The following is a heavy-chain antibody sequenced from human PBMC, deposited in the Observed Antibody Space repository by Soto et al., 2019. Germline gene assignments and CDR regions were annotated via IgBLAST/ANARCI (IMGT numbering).Heavy chain of an antibody. Sequence: PGGTLSLSCAASGFTFSNYTMNWVGQAPGKGLEWVSAIRYGGVTTDYPESVKGRFTISRDNSKNRLYPQMSSLTAEDTAVHFCARHQKDVCYCGGSCYFYYGMDVGGQATTVHVSS. CDR1: GFTFSNYT. D-gene: IGHD2-21*01. CDR3: ARHQKDVCYCGGSCYFYYGMDV. V-gene: IGHV3-23*01. J-gene: IGHJ6*01. CDR2: IRYGGVTT.